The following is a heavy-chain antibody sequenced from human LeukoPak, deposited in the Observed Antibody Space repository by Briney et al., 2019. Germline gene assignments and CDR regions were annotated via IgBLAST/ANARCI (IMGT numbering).Heavy chain of an antibody. V-gene: IGHV3-30*03. D-gene: IGHD3-3*01. CDR3: ARTPILGVVATSYDY. CDR1: GFTFSSYG. Sequence: GGSLRLSCAASGFTFSSYGMHWVRQAPGKGLEWVAVISYDGSNKYYADSVKGRFTISRDNSKNTLYRQMNSLRAEDTAVYYCARTPILGVVATSYDYWGQGTLVTVSS. CDR2: ISYDGSNK. J-gene: IGHJ4*02.